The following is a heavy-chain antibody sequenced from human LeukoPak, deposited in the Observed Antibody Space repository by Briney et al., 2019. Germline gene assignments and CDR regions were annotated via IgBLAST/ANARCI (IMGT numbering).Heavy chain of an antibody. CDR1: GGSFSGYY. V-gene: IGHV4-34*01. CDR3: ARGSGSYSVWDY. D-gene: IGHD1-26*01. Sequence: SETLSLTCAVYGGSFSGYYWSWIRQPPGKGLEWIGEINHSGSTNYNPSLKSRVTISVDTSKNQFSLKLSSVTAADTAVYYCARGSGSYSVWDYWGQGTLVTVSS. CDR2: INHSGST. J-gene: IGHJ4*02.